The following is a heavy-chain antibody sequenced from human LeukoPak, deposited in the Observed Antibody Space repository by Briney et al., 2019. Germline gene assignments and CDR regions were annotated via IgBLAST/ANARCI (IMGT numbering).Heavy chain of an antibody. Sequence: SETLSLTCTVSGGSISSYYWSWIRQPAGKGLEWIGRIYTSGSTNYNPSLKSRVTMSVDTSKNQFSLKLSSVTAADTAVYYCARVGYSSSSGNIIDYWGQGTLVTVSS. D-gene: IGHD6-13*01. CDR3: ARVGYSSSSGNIIDY. CDR1: GGSISSYY. CDR2: IYTSGST. J-gene: IGHJ4*02. V-gene: IGHV4-4*07.